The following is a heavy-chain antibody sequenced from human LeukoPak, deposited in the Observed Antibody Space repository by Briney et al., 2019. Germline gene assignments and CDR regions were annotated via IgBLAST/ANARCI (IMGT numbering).Heavy chain of an antibody. CDR2: IDTSTGKP. CDR3: ARDNYGAEEGIGSSLVWLDP. D-gene: IGHD4-11*01. V-gene: IGHV7-4-1*02. Sequence: ASVKVSCKTSGYTFTTYAINWVRQAPGQGLEWMGWIDTSTGKPTYAQGFTEQFVFSLDASVSTAYLQISSLKAEDTAVYYCARDNYGAEEGIGSSLVWLDPWGQGTRVTVSS. CDR1: GYTFTTYA. J-gene: IGHJ5*02.